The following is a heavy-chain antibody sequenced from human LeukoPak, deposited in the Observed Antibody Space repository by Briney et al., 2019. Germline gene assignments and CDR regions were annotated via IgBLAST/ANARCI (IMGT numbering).Heavy chain of an antibody. D-gene: IGHD6-13*01. Sequence: GGSLRLSCAASGFTFSFYGMHWVRQAPGKRLEWVAFIRYDESNKYYEESVKGRLTISRDNSKNTLYLQMNSLRAEDTAVYYCAKGVQDKGYFFYGLDVWGQGTTVTVSS. V-gene: IGHV3-30*02. J-gene: IGHJ6*02. CDR2: IRYDESNK. CDR1: GFTFSFYG. CDR3: AKGVQDKGYFFYGLDV.